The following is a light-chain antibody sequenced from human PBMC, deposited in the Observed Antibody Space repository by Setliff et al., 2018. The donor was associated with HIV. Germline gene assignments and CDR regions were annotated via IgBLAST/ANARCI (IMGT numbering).Light chain of an antibody. V-gene: IGLV2-23*02. CDR1: SNDVGGYRY. CDR3: SSYAGKSSFDV. CDR2: EVT. Sequence: QSALTQPASVSGSPGQSITISCSGTSNDVGGYRYVSWYQQHPGKAPELAIYEVTKRPSGVSKRFSGSKSGNTASLTISELQPDDEADYYCSSYAGKSSFDVFGTGTKV. J-gene: IGLJ1*01.